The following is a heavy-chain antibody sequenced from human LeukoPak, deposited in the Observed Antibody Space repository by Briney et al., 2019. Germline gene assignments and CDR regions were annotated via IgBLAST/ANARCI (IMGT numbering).Heavy chain of an antibody. CDR3: ARGDGRGWLVDY. D-gene: IGHD3-22*01. CDR1: GFTFSAYA. J-gene: IGHJ4*02. Sequence: GGSLSLSGAASGFTFSAYAVTWFRKAPGKGLDWVSSITGGGDGADYAGSVKGRFTISRDNSKNTAWLQMYSLRAEDTAVYYCARGDGRGWLVDYWGQGTLVTVSS. CDR2: ITGGGDGA. V-gene: IGHV3-23*01.